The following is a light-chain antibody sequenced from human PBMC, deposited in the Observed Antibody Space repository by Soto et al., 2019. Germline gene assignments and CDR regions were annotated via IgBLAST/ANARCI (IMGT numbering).Light chain of an antibody. J-gene: IGKJ1*01. CDR1: QSVGSN. CDR3: QQYNNWPQT. V-gene: IGKV3-15*01. Sequence: EIVMTQSPATLSVSPGERTTLSCRASQSVGSNLAWYQQKPGQAPRLLIYGASTRATGIPARLSGSGSGTEFTLTISSLQSEDFAEYHCQQYNNWPQTFGQGTKVDIK. CDR2: GAS.